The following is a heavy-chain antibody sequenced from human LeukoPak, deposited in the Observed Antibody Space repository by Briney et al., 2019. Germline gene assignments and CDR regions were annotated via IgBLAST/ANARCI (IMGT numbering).Heavy chain of an antibody. CDR2: IYYSGTT. CDR3: AREDPQTTVPEGMDV. D-gene: IGHD4-17*01. J-gene: IGHJ6*02. CDR1: GGSLSYYY. V-gene: IGHV4-59*01. Sequence: SETLSLTCTVSGGSLSYYYWSWMRQSPGKGLEWIGYIYYSGTTNYNPSLKRRVTISVDTSKNQFSLQLRSVTAADRAVYYCAREDPQTTVPEGMDVWGQGTTVTVSS.